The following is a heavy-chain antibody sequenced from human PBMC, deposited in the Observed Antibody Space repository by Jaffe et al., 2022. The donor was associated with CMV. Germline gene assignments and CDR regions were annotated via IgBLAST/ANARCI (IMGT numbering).Heavy chain of an antibody. CDR1: GFTFDDYA. D-gene: IGHD3-9*01. V-gene: IGHV3-9*01. Sequence: EVQLVESGGGLVQPGRSLRLSCAASGFTFDDYAMHWVRQAPGKGLEWVSGISWNSGSIGYADSVKGRFTISRDNAKNSLYLQMNSLRAEDTALYYCAKALRSRYFGNYYYYYGMDVWGQGTTVTVSS. CDR3: AKALRSRYFGNYYYYYGMDV. CDR2: ISWNSGSI. J-gene: IGHJ6*02.